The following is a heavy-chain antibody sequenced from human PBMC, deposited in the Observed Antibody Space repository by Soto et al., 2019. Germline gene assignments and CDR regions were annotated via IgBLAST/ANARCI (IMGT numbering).Heavy chain of an antibody. CDR2: IIPIFGAV. CDR1: GGTFSNYT. J-gene: IGHJ6*02. Sequence: QVQLVQSGAEVRKPGSSVKVSCKASGGTFSNYTISWVRQAPGQGLEWMGGIIPIFGAVNYAQKFQGRLRISGGESTTTAHMERSSLGSEDTAVYYCARGYCSGGSCYVAKYYGLDVWGQGTTVIVS. V-gene: IGHV1-69*01. CDR3: ARGYCSGGSCYVAKYYGLDV. D-gene: IGHD2-15*01.